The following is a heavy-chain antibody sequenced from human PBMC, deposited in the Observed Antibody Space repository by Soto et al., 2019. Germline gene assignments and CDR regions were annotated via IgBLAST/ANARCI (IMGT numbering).Heavy chain of an antibody. Sequence: SQTLSLTCAISGDSVSSNSAAWNWIRQSPSRGLEWLGRTYYRSKWYNDYAVSVKSRITINPDTSKNQFSLQLNSVTPEDTAVYYCARGPSSGWYDYYYYYMDVWGKGTTVTVSS. V-gene: IGHV6-1*01. D-gene: IGHD6-19*01. CDR3: ARGPSSGWYDYYYYYMDV. J-gene: IGHJ6*03. CDR1: GDSVSSNSAA. CDR2: TYYRSKWYN.